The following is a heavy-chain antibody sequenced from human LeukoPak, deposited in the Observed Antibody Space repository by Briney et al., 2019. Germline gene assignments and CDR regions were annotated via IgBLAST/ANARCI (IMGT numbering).Heavy chain of an antibody. Sequence: PSETLSLICSVANFSISIGYFWGWIRQPAGKGLEWLGSLHHSGASYYNPSLKSRVSISMDTSTNQFFLRLSSVTAADTAVYYCAKALSSCNWFAPWGQGTLVTVSS. V-gene: IGHV4-38-2*02. D-gene: IGHD6-6*01. CDR2: LHHSGAS. J-gene: IGHJ5*02. CDR3: AKALSSCNWFAP. CDR1: NFSISIGYF.